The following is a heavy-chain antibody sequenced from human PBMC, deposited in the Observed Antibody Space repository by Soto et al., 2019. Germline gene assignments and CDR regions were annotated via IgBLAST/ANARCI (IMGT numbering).Heavy chain of an antibody. D-gene: IGHD2-2*01. Sequence: SVKVSCKASGGTFSSYAISWVRQAPGQGLEWMGGIIPIFGTANYAQKFQGRVTITADESTSTAYMGLSSLRSEDTAVYYCARDRGYCSSTSSYGGWFDPWGQGTLVTVSS. CDR2: IIPIFGTA. CDR3: ARDRGYCSSTSSYGGWFDP. V-gene: IGHV1-69*13. CDR1: GGTFSSYA. J-gene: IGHJ5*02.